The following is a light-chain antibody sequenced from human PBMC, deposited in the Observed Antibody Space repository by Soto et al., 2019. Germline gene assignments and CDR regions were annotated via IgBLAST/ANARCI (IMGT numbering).Light chain of an antibody. J-gene: IGKJ2*01. CDR3: QHYGSSPYT. CDR2: GAL. V-gene: IGKV3-20*01. Sequence: EIVLTQSPGTLSLSPGERATLSCRASQSVSSTYLAWYQQKLGQAPRLLIYGALSRATGIPDRFSGSGSGTDYTLTISRLEPEDFAVYYCQHYGSSPYTFGQGTKLEIK. CDR1: QSVSSTY.